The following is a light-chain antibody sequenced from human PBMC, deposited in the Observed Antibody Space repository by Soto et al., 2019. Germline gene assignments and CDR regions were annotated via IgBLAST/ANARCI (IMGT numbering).Light chain of an antibody. Sequence: QAVVTQPPSASGTPGQRVTISCSGSNSNIGTNGVNWYQQLPGTAPKLLIQSNNQRPSGVPDRFSGSKSGTSASLAISGLQSEDEADYYCAAWHDSVTVVFGGGTKLTVL. J-gene: IGLJ2*01. V-gene: IGLV1-44*01. CDR1: NSNIGTNG. CDR3: AAWHDSVTVV. CDR2: SNN.